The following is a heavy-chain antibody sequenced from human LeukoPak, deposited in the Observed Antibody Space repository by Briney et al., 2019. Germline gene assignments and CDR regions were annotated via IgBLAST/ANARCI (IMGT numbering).Heavy chain of an antibody. Sequence: GGSLRLSCAASGVTVSSNYMSWVRQAPGKGLEWVSVIYSGGSTYYADSVKGRFTISRDNSKNTLYLQMNSLRAEDTAVYYCARVDNGGNAPLYYYYGMDVWGQGTTVTVSS. CDR3: ARVDNGGNAPLYYYYGMDV. D-gene: IGHD4-23*01. V-gene: IGHV3-53*01. CDR2: IYSGGST. CDR1: GVTVSSNY. J-gene: IGHJ6*02.